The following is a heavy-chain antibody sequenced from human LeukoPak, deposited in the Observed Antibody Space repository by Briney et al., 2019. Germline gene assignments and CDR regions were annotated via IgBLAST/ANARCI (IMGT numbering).Heavy chain of an antibody. CDR1: GFTVSSNY. J-gene: IGHJ4*02. D-gene: IGHD6-13*01. CDR2: IYNGGST. V-gene: IGHV3-53*01. Sequence: PGGSLRLSCAASGFTVSSNYMSWVRQAPGKGLEWVSIIYNGGSTYYAGSVKGRFTISRDNSRNTLYLQMNSLRAEDTAVYYCARGGSSSWYLDYWGQGTLVTVSS. CDR3: ARGGSSSWYLDY.